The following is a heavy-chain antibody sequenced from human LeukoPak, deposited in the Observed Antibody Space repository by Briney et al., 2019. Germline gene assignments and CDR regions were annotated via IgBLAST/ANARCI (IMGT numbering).Heavy chain of an antibody. CDR2: INSDSSVK. J-gene: IGHJ4*02. V-gene: IGHV3-48*04. Sequence: PGGSLRLSCAASGFTFSSSTMNWVRQAPGKGLKWIAYINSDSSVKYYADSVKGRFTISRDNAWNSLYLQMNSLRVEDMAVYYCARTFDYWGQGTLVTVSS. CDR1: GFTFSSST. CDR3: ARTFDY.